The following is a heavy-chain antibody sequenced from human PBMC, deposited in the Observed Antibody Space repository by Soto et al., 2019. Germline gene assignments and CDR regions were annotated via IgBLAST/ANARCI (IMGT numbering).Heavy chain of an antibody. CDR3: AKVRVAARLLYWFDP. J-gene: IGHJ5*02. D-gene: IGHD6-6*01. Sequence: GGSLRLSCAASGFTFSSYGMHWVRQAPGKGLEWVAVISYDGSNKYYADSVKGRFTISRDNSKNTLYLQMNSLRAEDTAVYYCAKVRVAARLLYWFDPWGQGTLVTVSS. CDR1: GFTFSSYG. CDR2: ISYDGSNK. V-gene: IGHV3-30*18.